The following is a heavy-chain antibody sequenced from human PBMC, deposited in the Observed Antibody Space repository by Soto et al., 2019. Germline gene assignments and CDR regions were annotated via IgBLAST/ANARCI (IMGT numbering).Heavy chain of an antibody. Sequence: VGSLGLSCVASWLTFTTYGMTWIRQAPGKGLEWVSAISGSGGSTYYADSVKGRFTISRDNSKNTLYLQMNSLRAEDTAVYYCAQGNIGRSWYSNYFDYWGQGTLVTVSS. CDR1: WLTFTTYG. D-gene: IGHD6-13*01. J-gene: IGHJ4*02. CDR3: AQGNIGRSWYSNYFDY. V-gene: IGHV3-23*01. CDR2: ISGSGGST.